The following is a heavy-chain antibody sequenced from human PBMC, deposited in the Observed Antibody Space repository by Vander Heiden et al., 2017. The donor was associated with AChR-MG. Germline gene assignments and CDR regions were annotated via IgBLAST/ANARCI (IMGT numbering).Heavy chain of an antibody. CDR2: INPIFGTA. D-gene: IGHD3-9*01. J-gene: IGHJ5*02. CDR1: GGTFSSYA. CDR3: ARTTHYDILTGYYEGWFDP. Sequence: QVQLVQPGAEVKKPGSSVKVSCKASGGTFSSYAISWVRQDPGEGLEWMGGINPIFGTANDAQKIQGRVTITADESTSTAYMELSSLRSEDTAVYYCARTTHYDILTGYYEGWFDPWGQGTLVTVSS. V-gene: IGHV1-69*01.